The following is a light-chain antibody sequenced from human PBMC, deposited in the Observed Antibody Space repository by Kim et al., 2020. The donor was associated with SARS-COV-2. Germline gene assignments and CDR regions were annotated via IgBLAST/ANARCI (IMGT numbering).Light chain of an antibody. J-gene: IGKJ4*01. CDR1: QSVSSY. V-gene: IGKV3-11*01. CDR2: DAS. Sequence: LSPGERATLSCRASQSVSSYLGWYQQKPGQAPRLLMYDASNRATGIPARFSGSGSGTDFTLTISSLEPEDFAVYYCQQRSNWPLTFGGGTKVDIK. CDR3: QQRSNWPLT.